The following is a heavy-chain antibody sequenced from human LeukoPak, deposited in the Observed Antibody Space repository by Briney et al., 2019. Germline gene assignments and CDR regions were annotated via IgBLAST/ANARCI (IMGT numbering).Heavy chain of an antibody. V-gene: IGHV3-23*01. CDR2: ISGSGGST. J-gene: IGHJ4*02. D-gene: IGHD3-10*01. CDR3: AKDATPYGSGRHYFDY. CDR1: GFTFSSYA. Sequence: PGGSLRLSCAASGFTFSSYAMSWVRQAQGKGLEWVSAISGSGGSTYYADSVKGRFTISRDNSKNTLYLQMNSLRAEDTAVYYCAKDATPYGSGRHYFDYWGQGTLVTVSS.